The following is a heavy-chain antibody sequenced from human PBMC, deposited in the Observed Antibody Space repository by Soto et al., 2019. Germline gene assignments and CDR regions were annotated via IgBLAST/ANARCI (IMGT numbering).Heavy chain of an antibody. Sequence: PGGSLRLSCAASGFTFSSYWMSWVRQAPGKGLEWVANIKQDGSEKYYVDSVKGRFTISRDNAKNSLYLQMNSLRAEDTAVYYCAREMYYDILTGYYIPLDAFDIWGHGTMVTVSS. CDR1: GFTFSSYW. D-gene: IGHD3-9*01. V-gene: IGHV3-7*03. J-gene: IGHJ3*02. CDR2: IKQDGSEK. CDR3: AREMYYDILTGYYIPLDAFDI.